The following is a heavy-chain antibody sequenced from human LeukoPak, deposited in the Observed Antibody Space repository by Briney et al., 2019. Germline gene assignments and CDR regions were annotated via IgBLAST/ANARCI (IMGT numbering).Heavy chain of an antibody. V-gene: IGHV4-30-4*01. D-gene: IGHD3-22*01. CDR3: ARPYYYDSRIDP. CDR1: GGSISSGDYY. Sequence: PSQTLSLTCTVSGGSISSGDYYWSWIRQPAGKGLEWIAYMYYSGSTYYNPSLKSRVTMSADTSKNQLSLKLSSVTAADTAVYYCARPYYYDSRIDPWGQGILVTVSS. CDR2: MYYSGST. J-gene: IGHJ5*02.